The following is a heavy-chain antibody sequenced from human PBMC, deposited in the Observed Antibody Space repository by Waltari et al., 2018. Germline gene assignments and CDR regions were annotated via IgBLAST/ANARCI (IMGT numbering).Heavy chain of an antibody. J-gene: IGHJ4*02. CDR1: GCDFSRSD. CDR3: AKTQDFDFWSGSYFDH. D-gene: IGHD3-3*01. CDR2: ISTYATTI. V-gene: IGHV3-23*01. Sequence: QLLQSGGGPVQPGGSLRLSCAASGCDFSRSDMAWVRQSPRQGLEWVSVISTYATTIFYSDAVRGRSTISRDNSNDTVYLQMNSLTAEDTAVYYCAKTQDFDFWSGSYFDHWGQGALVNVFS.